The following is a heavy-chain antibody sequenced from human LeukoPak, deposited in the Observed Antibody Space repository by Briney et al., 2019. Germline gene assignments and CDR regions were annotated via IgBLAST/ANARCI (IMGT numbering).Heavy chain of an antibody. J-gene: IGHJ6*03. V-gene: IGHV4-39*02. CDR1: GGSISSSSYY. D-gene: IGHD6-13*01. CDR3: ARDFTAAGYYYYMDV. CDR2: IYYSGST. Sequence: SGTLSLTCTVSGGSISSSSYYWGWIRQPPGKGLEWIGSIYYSGSTYYNPSLKSRVTISVDTSKNQFSLKLSSVTAADTAVYYCARDFTAAGYYYYMDVWGKGTTVTVSS.